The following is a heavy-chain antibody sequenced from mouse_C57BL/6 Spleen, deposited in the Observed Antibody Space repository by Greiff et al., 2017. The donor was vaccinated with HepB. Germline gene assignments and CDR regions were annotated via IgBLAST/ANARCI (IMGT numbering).Heavy chain of an antibody. D-gene: IGHD2-4*01. J-gene: IGHJ4*01. V-gene: IGHV1-9*01. CDR1: GYTFTGYW. CDR3: ARGGAYDYDVSTTGYAMDY. CDR2: ILPGSGST. Sequence: QVQLQQSGAELMKPGASVKLSCKATGYTFTGYWIEWVKQRPGHGLEWIGEILPGSGSTNYNEKFKGKATFTADTSSNTAYMQLSSLTTEDSAIYYCARGGAYDYDVSTTGYAMDYWGQGTSVTVSS.